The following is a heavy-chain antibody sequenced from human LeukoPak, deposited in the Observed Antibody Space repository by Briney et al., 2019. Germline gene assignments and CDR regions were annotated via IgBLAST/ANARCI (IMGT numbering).Heavy chain of an antibody. CDR2: IYHSGST. D-gene: IGHD3-10*01. V-gene: IGHV4-4*02. J-gene: IGHJ6*03. CDR3: ARQLYVSGSYYAPMDV. CDR1: GGSISSSNW. Sequence: SETLSLTCTVSGGSISSSNWWSWVRQPPGKGLEWIGEIYHSGSTNYNPSLKSRLTISVDTSKNQFSLELSSVTAADTALYFCARQLYVSGSYYAPMDVWGKGTTVTISS.